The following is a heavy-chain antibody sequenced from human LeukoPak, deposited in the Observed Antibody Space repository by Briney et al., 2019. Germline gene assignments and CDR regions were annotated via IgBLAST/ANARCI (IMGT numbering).Heavy chain of an antibody. V-gene: IGHV1-18*01. D-gene: IGHD1-26*01. CDR3: ARDDSGSYYYYYYYGMDV. CDR1: GYTFTSYG. Sequence: ASVRVSCTASGYTFTSYGISWVRQAPGQGLEWMGWISAYNGNTNYAQKLQGRVTMTTDTSTSTAYMELRSLRSDDTAVYYCARDDSGSYYYYYYYGMDVWGQGTTVTVSS. CDR2: ISAYNGNT. J-gene: IGHJ6*02.